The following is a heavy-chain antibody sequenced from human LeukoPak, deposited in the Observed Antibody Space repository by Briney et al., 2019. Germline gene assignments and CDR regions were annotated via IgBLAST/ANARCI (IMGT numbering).Heavy chain of an antibody. J-gene: IGHJ4*02. V-gene: IGHV1-3*01. CDR1: GYTFTSYI. D-gene: IGHD6-19*01. CDR2: INAGNANT. Sequence: ASVKVSCKASGYTFTSYIIHWVRQAPGQRPEWMGWINAGNANTKYSQKFQGRVTITRDTSASTAYMELSSLTSEDTAVYYCARDSSVWYNDYWGQGTLVTVSS. CDR3: ARDSSVWYNDY.